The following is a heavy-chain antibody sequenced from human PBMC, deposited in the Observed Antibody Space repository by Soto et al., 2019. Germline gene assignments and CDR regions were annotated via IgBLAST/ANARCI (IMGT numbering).Heavy chain of an antibody. V-gene: IGHV6-1*01. CDR2: TYYRSKWYT. D-gene: IGHD2-15*01. Sequence: PSRTLSLPCAISGDSVSINSATWNWVRPSPSRGLEWLGRTYYRSKWYTDYAVSLKRRITINPDTSKNQFSLHLNSVTPEDTAVYYCARDRVATYLDYWGQGTPVNVSS. CDR3: ARDRVATYLDY. CDR1: GDSVSINSAT. J-gene: IGHJ4*02.